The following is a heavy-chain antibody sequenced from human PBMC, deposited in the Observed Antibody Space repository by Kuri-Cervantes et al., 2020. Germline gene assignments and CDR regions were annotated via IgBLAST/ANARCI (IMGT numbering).Heavy chain of an antibody. CDR1: GFTFSSYS. V-gene: IGHV3-21*01. D-gene: IGHD5-24*01. CDR2: ISSNSSYI. CDR3: ANFEWATIRYFDL. J-gene: IGHJ2*01. Sequence: GGSLRLSCAASGFTFSSYSMNWVRQAPGKGLEWVSSISSNSSYIYYADSVKGRFTISRDNAKNSLYLQMNSLRAEDTAVYYCANFEWATIRYFDLWGRGTLVTVSS.